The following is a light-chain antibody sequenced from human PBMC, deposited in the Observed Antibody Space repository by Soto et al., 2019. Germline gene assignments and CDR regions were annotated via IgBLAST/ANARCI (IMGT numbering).Light chain of an antibody. V-gene: IGKV3D-15*01. Sequence: DILMTQSTATVYVSLGDSFSIXXRANESISNNLAWYQQKPGQPPRLLXYSASTRAPGILARVSGGGSGRQFSLTISSLQTEDYALYYCHQYNEWPRGTCGPGTKVEIK. CDR2: SAS. J-gene: IGKJ1*01. CDR3: HQYNEWPRGT. CDR1: ESISNN.